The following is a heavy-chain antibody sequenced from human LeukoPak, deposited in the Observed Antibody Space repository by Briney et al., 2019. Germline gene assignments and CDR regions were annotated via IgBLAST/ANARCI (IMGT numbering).Heavy chain of an antibody. CDR2: ICAGGST. J-gene: IGHJ4*02. D-gene: IGHD1-26*01. CDR1: GFIVSSNY. V-gene: IGHV3-66*01. CDR3: ARGRQITGTYYPYDY. Sequence: GGSLRLSCVASGFIVSSNYVSWVRQAPGKGLEWVSSICAGGSTYYADSVKGRFTISRDNSKNTVYLQMNSLRAEDTAVYYCARGRQITGTYYPYDYWGQGTLVTVSS.